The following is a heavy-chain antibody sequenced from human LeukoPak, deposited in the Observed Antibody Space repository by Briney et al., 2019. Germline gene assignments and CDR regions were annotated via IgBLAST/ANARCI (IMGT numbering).Heavy chain of an antibody. CDR3: ASERTAMVSFDY. CDR1: GGSISSSSYY. V-gene: IGHV4-39*01. Sequence: SETLSLTCTVSGGSISSSSYYWGWIRQPPGKGLEWIGSIYYSGSTYYNPSLKSRVTISVDTSKNQFSLKLSSVTAADTAVYYCASERTAMVSFDYWGQGTLVTVSS. CDR2: IYYSGST. D-gene: IGHD5-18*01. J-gene: IGHJ4*02.